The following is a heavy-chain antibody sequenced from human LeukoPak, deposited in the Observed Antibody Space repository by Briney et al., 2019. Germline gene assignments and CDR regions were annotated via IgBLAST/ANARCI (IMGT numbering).Heavy chain of an antibody. J-gene: IGHJ5*02. CDR1: GGSISSYY. V-gene: IGHV4-59*08. CDR3: ARRPSSRFNWFDP. Sequence: SETLSLTCTVSGGSISSYYWSWIRQPPGKGLEWIGYIYYSGSTKYNPSLKSRVTISVDTSKNQFSLKLSSVTAADTAVYYCARRPSSRFNWFDPWGQGTLVTVSS. CDR2: IYYSGST.